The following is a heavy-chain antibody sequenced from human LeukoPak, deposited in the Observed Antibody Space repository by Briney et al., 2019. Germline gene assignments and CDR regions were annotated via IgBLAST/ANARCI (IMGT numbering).Heavy chain of an antibody. D-gene: IGHD3-10*01. CDR1: GFIVSGDF. CDR3: ARDPDRLLLWFGELSPFDY. J-gene: IGHJ4*02. CDR2: IYSDGST. V-gene: IGHV3-53*01. Sequence: GGSLRLSCAASGFIVSGDFMSWDRQAPGKGLEWVSVIYSDGSTYYADSVEGRFTISRDNSKNTLDLQMTGLRAEDTAVYYCARDPDRLLLWFGELSPFDYWGQGTLVTVSS.